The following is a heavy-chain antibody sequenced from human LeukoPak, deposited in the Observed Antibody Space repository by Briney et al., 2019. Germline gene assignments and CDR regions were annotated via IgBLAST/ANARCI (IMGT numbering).Heavy chain of an antibody. CDR3: AREKKDDAFDI. Sequence: GGSLRLSCAASGFTFSDYYMSWIRQAPGKGLEWVSYISSSGSTIYYADSVKGRFTISRDNSKNTLYLQMNSLRAEDTAVYYCAREKKDDAFDIWGQGTMVTVSS. CDR2: ISSSGSTI. V-gene: IGHV3-11*04. CDR1: GFTFSDYY. J-gene: IGHJ3*02.